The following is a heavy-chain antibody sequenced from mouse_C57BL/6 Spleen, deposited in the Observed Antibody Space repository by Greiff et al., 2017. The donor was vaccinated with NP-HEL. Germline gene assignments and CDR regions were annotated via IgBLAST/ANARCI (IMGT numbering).Heavy chain of an antibody. J-gene: IGHJ3*01. V-gene: IGHV5-17*01. D-gene: IGHD2-3*01. CDR2: ISSGSSTI. CDR1: GFTFSDYG. Sequence: DVMLVESGGGLVKPGGSLKLSCAASGFTFSDYGMHWVRQAPEKGLEWVAYISSGSSTIYYADTVKGRFTISRDNAKNTLFLQMTSLRSEDTAMYYCAREGWLSWFAYWGQGTLVTVSA. CDR3: AREGWLSWFAY.